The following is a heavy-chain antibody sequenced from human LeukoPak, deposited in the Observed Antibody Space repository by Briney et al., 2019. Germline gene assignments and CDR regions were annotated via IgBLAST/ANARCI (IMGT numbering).Heavy chain of an antibody. CDR3: GRDGQGSTPLDY. CDR2: ISADGSST. Sequence: GGSLRLSCAASGFTFNSHWMHWVRQAPGRGLVWVSGISADGSSTRYADSVNGRFTIPRDNDKNTLYLQMNSLRAEDTAVYYCGRDGQGSTPLDYWGQGTLVTVSS. J-gene: IGHJ4*02. D-gene: IGHD1-26*01. CDR1: GFTFNSHW. V-gene: IGHV3-74*01.